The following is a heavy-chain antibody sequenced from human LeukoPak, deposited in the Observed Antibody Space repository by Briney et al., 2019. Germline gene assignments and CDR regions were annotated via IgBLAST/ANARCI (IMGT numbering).Heavy chain of an antibody. CDR2: IYPDDSDT. J-gene: IGHJ4*02. D-gene: IGHD5-24*01. CDR1: GYSFADYW. CDR3: ARPVEMATSPFDY. Sequence: GESLKISCKCSGYSFADYWIAWVRQVPGQGLEWMGIIYPDDSDTRYSPSFLGQVTISADKSISTAYLQWSSLKASDTAIYYCARPVEMATSPFDYWGQGTLVTVSS. V-gene: IGHV5-51*01.